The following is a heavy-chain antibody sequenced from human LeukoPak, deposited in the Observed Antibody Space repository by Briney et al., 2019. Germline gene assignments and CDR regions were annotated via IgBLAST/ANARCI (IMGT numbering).Heavy chain of an antibody. CDR1: GYSFTSYW. D-gene: IGHD6-19*01. V-gene: IGHV5-51*01. J-gene: IGHJ6*02. Sequence: GESLKISCKGSGYSFTSYWIGWVRQMPGKGLEWMGIIYLGDSDTRYSPSFQGQVTISADKSISTAYLQWSSLKASDTAMYYCARQRSGWYHYYYGMDVWGQGTTVTVSS. CDR3: ARQRSGWYHYYYGMDV. CDR2: IYLGDSDT.